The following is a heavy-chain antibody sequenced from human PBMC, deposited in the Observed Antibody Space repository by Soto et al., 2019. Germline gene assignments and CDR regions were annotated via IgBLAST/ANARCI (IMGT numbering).Heavy chain of an antibody. Sequence: PGGSLRLSCAASGFTFSSYWMHWVRQAPGKGLVWVSRINSDGSSTSYADSVKGRFTISRDNAKNTLYLQMNSLRAEDRAVFYCAPGIAVAGSHSDAFDIWGQGTMFPVSS. D-gene: IGHD6-19*01. CDR3: APGIAVAGSHSDAFDI. V-gene: IGHV3-74*01. J-gene: IGHJ3*02. CDR1: GFTFSSYW. CDR2: INSDGSST.